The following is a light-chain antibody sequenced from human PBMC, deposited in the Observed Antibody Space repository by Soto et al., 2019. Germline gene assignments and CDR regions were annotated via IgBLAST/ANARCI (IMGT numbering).Light chain of an antibody. J-gene: IGKJ4*01. CDR2: DAS. V-gene: IGKV3-11*01. CDR1: QSVSTN. CDR3: QQRGKWPPALK. Sequence: EIVLTQSPATLSLSPGERATLSCRASQSVSTNLAWYQQKPGQAPRLLIFDASNMANGIPARFSGSGAGTECPLTISRLEPEEFAVYYCQQRGKWPPALKFGGGTKVE.